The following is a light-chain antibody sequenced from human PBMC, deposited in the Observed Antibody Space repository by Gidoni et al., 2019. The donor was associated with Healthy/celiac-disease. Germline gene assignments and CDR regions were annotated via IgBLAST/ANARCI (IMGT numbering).Light chain of an antibody. CDR2: WAS. Sequence: DIVMTKSPDSLAVSLGERANINCKSSQSVLYSSNNKNYLAWYQQKQGQPPKLLIYWASTRESGVPDRFSGSGSGTDFTLTISSLQAEDVAVYYCQQYYSTPPVWTFXXXTKVEIK. CDR1: QSVLYSSNNKNY. J-gene: IGKJ1*01. CDR3: QQYYSTPPVWT. V-gene: IGKV4-1*01.